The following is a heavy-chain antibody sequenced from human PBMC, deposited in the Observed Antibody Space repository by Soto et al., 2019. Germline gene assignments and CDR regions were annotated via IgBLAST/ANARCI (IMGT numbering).Heavy chain of an antibody. CDR3: ARDPTMYRSSSHWRWYFYP. CDR1: GGTFSSYA. V-gene: IGHV1-69*13. CDR2: IIPIFGTE. Sequence: SVKVSCKASGGTFSSYAISWVRQAPGQGLEWMGGIIPIFGTENYAQKFQGRVTITADESTSTAYMELSSLRSEDTAVYYCARDPTMYRSSSHWRWYFYPWGR. J-gene: IGHJ2*01. D-gene: IGHD6-6*01.